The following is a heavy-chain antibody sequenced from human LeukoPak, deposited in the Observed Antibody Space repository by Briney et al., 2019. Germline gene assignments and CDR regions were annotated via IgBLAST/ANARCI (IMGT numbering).Heavy chain of an antibody. CDR3: ARAGIAAAGTLAWFDP. D-gene: IGHD6-13*01. V-gene: IGHV3-21*01. CDR2: ISGTGSYI. J-gene: IGHJ5*02. CDR1: GFTFSPYS. Sequence: PGGSLRLSCAASGFTFSPYSMNWVRQAPGKGLEWVSSISGTGSYIYYADSVKGRFTISRDNAKNSLYLQMNSLRAEDTAVYYCARAGIAAAGTLAWFDPWGQGTLVTVSS.